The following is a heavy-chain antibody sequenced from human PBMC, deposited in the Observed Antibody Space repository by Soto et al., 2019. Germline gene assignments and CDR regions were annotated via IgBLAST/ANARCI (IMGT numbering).Heavy chain of an antibody. V-gene: IGHV3-53*01. CDR3: AKCMGSSWIGVIDN. D-gene: IGHD6-13*01. CDR1: GFTVSTNY. Sequence: LILSCAASGFTVSTNYISWVRHSPGKGLEWVSVIYTGGSTYYADSVKGRFTISRDNSKNRLFLQMNSLRAEDTAIYYCAKCMGSSWIGVIDNWGQGTLVTVSS. J-gene: IGHJ4*02. CDR2: IYTGGST.